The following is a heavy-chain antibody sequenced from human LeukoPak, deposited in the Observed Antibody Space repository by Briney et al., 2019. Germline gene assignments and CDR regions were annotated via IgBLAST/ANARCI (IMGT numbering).Heavy chain of an antibody. CDR2: MSYTGTT. CDR3: ARSGYSFLVDS. J-gene: IGHJ4*02. D-gene: IGHD5-18*01. V-gene: IGHV4-39*01. CDR1: GGSLSSSSYY. Sequence: SETLSLTCTVSGGSLSSSSYYWGLIRQPPGKGLEWIASMSYTGTTYYNPSLKSRVTISVHTSKSQFSLNLSSVTAADTAVYFCARSGYSFLVDSWGQGTLVTVSS.